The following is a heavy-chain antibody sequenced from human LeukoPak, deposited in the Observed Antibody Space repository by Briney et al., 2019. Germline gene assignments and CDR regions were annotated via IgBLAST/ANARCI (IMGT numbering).Heavy chain of an antibody. J-gene: IGHJ6*02. Sequence: SETLSLTCAVSGGSISSGSYSWSWIRQPPGKGLEWIRYIYHSGSTYYNPSLKSRVTISVDRSKNQFSLKLSSVTAADTAVYYCARDSAAAGPWYYYYGMDVWGQGTTVTVSS. CDR1: GGSISSGSYS. V-gene: IGHV4-30-2*01. CDR3: ARDSAAAGPWYYYYGMDV. CDR2: IYHSGST. D-gene: IGHD6-13*01.